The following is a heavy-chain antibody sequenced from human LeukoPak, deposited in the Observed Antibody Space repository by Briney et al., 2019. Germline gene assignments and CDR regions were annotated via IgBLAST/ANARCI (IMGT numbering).Heavy chain of an antibody. D-gene: IGHD2-2*01. J-gene: IGHJ6*02. CDR1: GLTFSSYG. V-gene: IGHV3-30*18. Sequence: GGSLRLSCEASGLTFSSYGMRWVRQAPGKGLEWVAVISYDGSNKYYADSVKGRFSISRDNSKNMLYLYMHSLRAEDTAVFYCAKDRSSTYYGMDVWGQGTTVIVSS. CDR2: ISYDGSNK. CDR3: AKDRSSTYYGMDV.